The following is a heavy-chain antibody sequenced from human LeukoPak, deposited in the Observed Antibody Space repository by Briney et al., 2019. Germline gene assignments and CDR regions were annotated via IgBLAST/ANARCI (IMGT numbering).Heavy chain of an antibody. Sequence: PGGSLRLSCTASGFTFSYHWMHWVRQVPGKGLVWISRIDGGGSSTSYADSVKGRFTISRDNSKNTLSLQMNNLRDEDTAVYYCAKDLSPAAAWGQGTLVTVSS. CDR3: AKDLSPAAA. J-gene: IGHJ5*02. V-gene: IGHV3-74*01. CDR1: GFTFSYHW. CDR2: IDGGGSST. D-gene: IGHD6-25*01.